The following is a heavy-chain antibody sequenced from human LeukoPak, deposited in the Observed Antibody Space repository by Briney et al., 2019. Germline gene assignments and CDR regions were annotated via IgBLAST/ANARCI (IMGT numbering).Heavy chain of an antibody. J-gene: IGHJ5*02. V-gene: IGHV3-23*01. D-gene: IGHD6-19*01. Sequence: GGSLRLSCTGSGFTFSNYVMSWVRQAPGKRLEWVSGISGSGDDTDYADSVKGLFTISRDNYKNTLFLQINLLRVEDTAVYYCVKVGGGDGWSWAPWGQGTLVTVSS. CDR2: ISGSGDDT. CDR3: VKVGGGDGWSWAP. CDR1: GFTFSNYV.